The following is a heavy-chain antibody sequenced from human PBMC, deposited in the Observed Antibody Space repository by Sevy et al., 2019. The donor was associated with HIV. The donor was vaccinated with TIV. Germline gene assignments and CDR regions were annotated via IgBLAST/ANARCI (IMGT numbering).Heavy chain of an antibody. CDR1: GYTLTELS. J-gene: IGHJ3*02. CDR2: FDPEDGET. D-gene: IGHD3-22*01. Sequence: ASVKVSCKVSGYTLTELSMHWVRQAPGKGLEWMGGFDPEDGETIYAQKFQGRVTMTEDTSTDTANMEMSSLRSEDTAVYYCATGYYGSSGYYQDAFDIWGQGTMVTVSS. V-gene: IGHV1-24*01. CDR3: ATGYYGSSGYYQDAFDI.